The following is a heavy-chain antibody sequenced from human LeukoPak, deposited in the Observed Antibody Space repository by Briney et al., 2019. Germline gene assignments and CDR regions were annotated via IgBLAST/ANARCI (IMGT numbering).Heavy chain of an antibody. CDR3: ARDSGSYLSPRDFDY. CDR2: IYTSGST. D-gene: IGHD1-26*01. CDR1: GGSISSYY. V-gene: IGHV4-4*07. Sequence: SETLSLTCTVSGGSISSYYWSWIRQPAGKGLEWIGRIYTSGSTNYNPSLKSRVTMSVDTSRNQFSLKLSSVTAADTAVYYCARDSGSYLSPRDFDYWGQGTLVTVSS. J-gene: IGHJ4*02.